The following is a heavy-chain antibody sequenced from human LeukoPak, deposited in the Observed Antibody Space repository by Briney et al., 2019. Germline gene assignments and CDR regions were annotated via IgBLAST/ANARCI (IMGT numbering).Heavy chain of an antibody. Sequence: GGSLRLSCEASGFTFRSYWMHWVRQAPGKGLVWVSRINGDGSSTSYADSVKGRFTISRDNSKNTLYLQMNSLRADDTAVYYCARRAGAYSHPYDYWGQGTLVTVSS. CDR3: ARRAGAYSHPYDY. D-gene: IGHD4/OR15-4a*01. CDR1: GFTFRSYW. V-gene: IGHV3-74*01. J-gene: IGHJ4*02. CDR2: INGDGSST.